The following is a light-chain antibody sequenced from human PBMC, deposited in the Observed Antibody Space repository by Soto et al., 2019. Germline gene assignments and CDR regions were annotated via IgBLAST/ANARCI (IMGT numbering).Light chain of an antibody. CDR1: QSINNW. CDR2: DAS. V-gene: IGKV1-5*01. CDR3: QQYDTYPLT. Sequence: DVQMTQSPSSLSASVGDRVTITCRASQSINNWLAWYQQKPGKAPKFLFYDASTLETGVPSRFSGSASGTEFTLTISGLQPEDVASYYCQQYDTYPLTFGGGTRVELK. J-gene: IGKJ4*01.